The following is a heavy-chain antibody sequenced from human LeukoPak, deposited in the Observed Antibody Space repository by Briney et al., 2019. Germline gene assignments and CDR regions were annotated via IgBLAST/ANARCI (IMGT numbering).Heavy chain of an antibody. CDR1: GFTVSSNY. V-gene: IGHV3-53*01. Sequence: GGSLRLSCADSGFTVSSNYMRWVRQAPGKGLEWVSVIYSGGSTHYADSVKGRFTISRDNSKNTVYLQMNSLRAEDTAVYYCAKDRDDMGPYYFDYWGQGTLVTVSS. D-gene: IGHD3-9*01. CDR3: AKDRDDMGPYYFDY. CDR2: IYSGGST. J-gene: IGHJ4*02.